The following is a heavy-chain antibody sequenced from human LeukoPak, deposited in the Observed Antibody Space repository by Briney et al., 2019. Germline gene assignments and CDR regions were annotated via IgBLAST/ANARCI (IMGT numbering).Heavy chain of an antibody. Sequence: PSETLSLTCAVYGGSFSGYYWSWIRQPPGKGLEWIGEINHSGSTNYNPSLKSQVTISVDTSKNQFSLKLSSVTAADTAVYYCARLSGSYVRGFDYWGQGTLVTVSS. V-gene: IGHV4-34*01. CDR1: GGSFSGYY. CDR3: ARLSGSYVRGFDY. J-gene: IGHJ4*02. CDR2: INHSGST. D-gene: IGHD1-26*01.